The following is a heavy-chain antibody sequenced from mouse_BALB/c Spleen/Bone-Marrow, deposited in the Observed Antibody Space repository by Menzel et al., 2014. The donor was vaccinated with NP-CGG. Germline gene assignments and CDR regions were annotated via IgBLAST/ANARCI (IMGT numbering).Heavy chain of an antibody. CDR1: GFNIKDTY. CDR2: IDPANGNT. J-gene: IGHJ3*01. V-gene: IGHV14-3*02. Sequence: VQLQQSGAELVKPGASVKLSCTASGFNIKDTYMHWVKQRPEQGLEWNGRIDPANGNTKYDPKFQGKATITADTSSNTAYLQLSRLTSEDTAVYYCAGDGAYWGQGTLVTVSA. CDR3: AGDGAY. D-gene: IGHD3-3*01.